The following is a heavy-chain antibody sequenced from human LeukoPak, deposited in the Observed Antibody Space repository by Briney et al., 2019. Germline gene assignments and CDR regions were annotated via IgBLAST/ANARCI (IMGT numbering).Heavy chain of an antibody. D-gene: IGHD4-17*01. CDR2: IYHSGST. CDR3: ARVPKVTFFDY. V-gene: IGHV4-38-2*02. Sequence: SETLSLTCSVSGHSIISGHHWGSIRQPPGKGLEWIASIYHSGSTYHKLSLNTLHHISRRTPKNHSSLNVNPVTAAHTAVYYCARVPKVTFFDYWGKGTLVTVSS. J-gene: IGHJ4*02. CDR1: GHSIISGHH.